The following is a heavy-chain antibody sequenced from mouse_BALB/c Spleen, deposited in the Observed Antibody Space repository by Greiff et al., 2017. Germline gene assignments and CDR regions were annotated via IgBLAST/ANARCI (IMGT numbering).Heavy chain of an antibody. D-gene: IGHD1-2*01. CDR1: GYAFSSSW. J-gene: IGHJ3*01. V-gene: IGHV1-82*01. Sequence: VQLQQSGPELVKPGASVKISCKASGYAFSSSWMNWVKQRPGQGLEWIGRIYPGDGDTNYNGKFKGKATLTADKSSSTAYMQLSSLTSVDSAVYFCAREGTTTAGFAYWGQGTLVTVSA. CDR3: AREGTTTAGFAY. CDR2: IYPGDGDT.